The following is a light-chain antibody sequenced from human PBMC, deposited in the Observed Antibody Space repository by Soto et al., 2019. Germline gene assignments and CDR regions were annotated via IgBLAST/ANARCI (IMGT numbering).Light chain of an antibody. J-gene: IGKJ5*01. Sequence: EIVMTQSPATLSVSPGESATLSCRASQRIGNTLAWYQQKPGQAPRLLISDASTRATGIPARFSGSGFGTEFTLTISSLQSEDFALYYCQQYNNWQITFGQGTRVEIK. CDR2: DAS. V-gene: IGKV3-15*01. CDR1: QRIGNT. CDR3: QQYNNWQIT.